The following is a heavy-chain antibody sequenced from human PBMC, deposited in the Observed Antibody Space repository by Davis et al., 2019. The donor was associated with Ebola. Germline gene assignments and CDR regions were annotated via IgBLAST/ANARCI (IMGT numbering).Heavy chain of an antibody. D-gene: IGHD3-10*01. Sequence: ASVKVSCKASGYTFTSYDINWVRQATGQGLEWMGWMNPNSGNTGYAQKFQGRVTMTRNTSISTAYMEVSSLRPEDTAVYYCARAPTWSQINYYCFDYWGQGTLVTVSS. CDR3: ARAPTWSQINYYCFDY. V-gene: IGHV1-8*01. CDR1: GYTFTSYD. CDR2: MNPNSGNT. J-gene: IGHJ4*02.